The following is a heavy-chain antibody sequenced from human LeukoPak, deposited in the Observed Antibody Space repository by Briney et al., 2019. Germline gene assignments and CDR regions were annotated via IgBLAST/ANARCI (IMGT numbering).Heavy chain of an antibody. J-gene: IGHJ4*02. Sequence: SETLSLTCTGSGGSISSYYWSWIRQPAGKGLEWIGRIYSTGSTNYNPSLKRRVTMSVDTSKNQFSLRLRSVTAADTAVYYCARQIASAGTAGFDFWGQGALVTVSS. D-gene: IGHD6-13*01. CDR2: IYSTGST. V-gene: IGHV4-4*07. CDR1: GGSISSYY. CDR3: ARQIASAGTAGFDF.